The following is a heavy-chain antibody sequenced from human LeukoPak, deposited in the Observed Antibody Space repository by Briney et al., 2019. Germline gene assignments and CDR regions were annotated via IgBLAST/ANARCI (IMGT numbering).Heavy chain of an antibody. V-gene: IGHV3-30*03. Sequence: PGRSLRLSCAASGFTFSSYGMHWVRQAPGKGLEWVAVISYDGSNKYYADSVKGRFTISRDNSKNTLYLQMDSLRAEDTALYYCGRDLSGWYGPDYWGQGTLVTVSS. CDR3: GRDLSGWYGPDY. CDR2: ISYDGSNK. D-gene: IGHD6-19*01. J-gene: IGHJ4*02. CDR1: GFTFSSYG.